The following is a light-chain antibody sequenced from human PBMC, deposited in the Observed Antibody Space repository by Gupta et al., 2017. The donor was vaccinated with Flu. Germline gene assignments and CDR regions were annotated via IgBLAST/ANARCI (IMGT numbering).Light chain of an antibody. J-gene: IGKJ4*02. CDR3: MQSLQSTPCT. CDR1: QSLLHSNGYTS. Sequence: DLVLTLSLLSLSINPGEPASISCRSSQSLLHSNGYTSLEWYLQKPGQYPQLLVDLGSNRASGVPARSMSSRSCAAYTRMISSMEAADDGVDYCMQSLQSTPCTFGEGTKVEIK. V-gene: IGKV2-28*01. CDR2: LGS.